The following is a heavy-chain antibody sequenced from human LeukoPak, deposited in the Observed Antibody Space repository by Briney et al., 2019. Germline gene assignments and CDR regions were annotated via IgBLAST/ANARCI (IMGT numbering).Heavy chain of an antibody. CDR3: ASTHILAYCGGDCYSAVFDY. CDR1: GGTFSSYA. Sequence: GASVKVSCKASGGTFSSYAISWVRRAPGQGLEWMGRIIPILGIANYAQKFQGRVTITADKSTSTAYMELSSLRSEDTAVYYCASTHILAYCGGDCYSAVFDYWGQGTLVTVSS. V-gene: IGHV1-69*04. J-gene: IGHJ4*02. D-gene: IGHD2-21*02. CDR2: IIPILGIA.